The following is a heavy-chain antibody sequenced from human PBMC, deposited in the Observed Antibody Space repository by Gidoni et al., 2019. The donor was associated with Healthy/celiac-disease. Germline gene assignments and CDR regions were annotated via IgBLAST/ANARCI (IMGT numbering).Heavy chain of an antibody. CDR1: GVTFSSYG. CDR3: AKDFLLMVYAPKYYFDY. V-gene: IGHV3-30*18. J-gene: IGHJ4*02. CDR2: ISYDGSNK. Sequence: QVQLVESGGGVVQPGRSLRLSCAASGVTFSSYGMHWVRQAPGKGLEWVAVISYDGSNKYYADSVKGRFTISRDNSKNTLYLQMNSLRAEDTAVYYCAKDFLLMVYAPKYYFDYWGQGTLVTVSS. D-gene: IGHD2-8*01.